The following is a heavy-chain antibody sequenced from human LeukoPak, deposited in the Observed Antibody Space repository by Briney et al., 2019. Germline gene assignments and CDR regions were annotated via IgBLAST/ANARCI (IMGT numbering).Heavy chain of an antibody. CDR1: GFTFSSYA. V-gene: IGHV3-64D*09. D-gene: IGHD6-19*01. CDR3: VKDRRIAVAGTGWFDP. Sequence: PGGSLRLPCSASGFTFSSYAMHWVRQAPGKGLEYVSAISSNGGSTYYADSVKGRFTISRDNSKNTLYLQMSSLRAEDTAVYYCVKDRRIAVAGTGWFDPWGQGTLVTVSS. J-gene: IGHJ5*02. CDR2: ISSNGGST.